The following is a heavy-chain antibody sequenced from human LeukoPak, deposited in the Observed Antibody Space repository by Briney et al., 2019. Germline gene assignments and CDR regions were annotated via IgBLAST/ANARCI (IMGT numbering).Heavy chain of an antibody. CDR3: ATMDYYDSSGTLPLDY. V-gene: IGHV1-24*01. J-gene: IGHJ4*02. CDR1: EYTLTELS. CDR2: FDPEDGET. D-gene: IGHD3-22*01. Sequence: ASVKVSCKVSEYTLTELSMHWVRQAPGKGGEWMGGFDPEDGETIYAQKFQGRVTMTEDTSTDTAYMELSSLRSEDTAVYYCATMDYYDSSGTLPLDYWGQGTLVTVSS.